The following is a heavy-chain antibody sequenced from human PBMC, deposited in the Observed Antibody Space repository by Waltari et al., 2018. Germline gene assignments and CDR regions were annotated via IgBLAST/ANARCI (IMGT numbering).Heavy chain of an antibody. J-gene: IGHJ4*02. CDR2: VRGSGKT. V-gene: IGHV4-4*02. D-gene: IGHD2-15*01. Sequence: LQLQESGPRLVKPSGTLSLTCAVSGDSMRDTFWWSWVRQPPGKGLAWIGQVRGSGKTNYNPSFASRVTISLDTSSNLISLRLTSAAAADTAVYYCARDRGRGLYLDSWGQGTLIAVSP. CDR1: GDSMRDTFW. CDR3: ARDRGRGLYLDS.